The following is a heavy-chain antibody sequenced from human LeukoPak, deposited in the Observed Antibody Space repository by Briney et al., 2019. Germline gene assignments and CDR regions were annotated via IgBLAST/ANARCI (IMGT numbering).Heavy chain of an antibody. CDR3: ARGRSLVGGLDI. J-gene: IGHJ3*02. V-gene: IGHV4-34*01. CDR1: GGSFSGYY. Sequence: PSETLSLTCAVYGGSFSGYYWSWIRQPPGKGLEWIGEINHSGSTNYNPSLKSRVTISLDTSKNQLSLKQSSVTAADTAFYYCARGRSLVGGLDIWGQGTIVTVSS. D-gene: IGHD1-26*01. CDR2: INHSGST.